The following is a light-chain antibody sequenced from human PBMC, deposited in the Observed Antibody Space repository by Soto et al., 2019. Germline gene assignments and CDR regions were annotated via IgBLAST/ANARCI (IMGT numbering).Light chain of an antibody. CDR1: NIESRS. J-gene: IGLJ2*01. CDR2: DNA. Sequence: SYELTQPPSVSVAPGQTARISCGGNNIESRSVHWYQQKPGQAPVLVVYDNADRPSGIPERFSGSNSGNTATLTISRVEAGDEADYYCQVWDSANDPHVVFGGGTKVTV. V-gene: IGLV3-21*02. CDR3: QVWDSANDPHVV.